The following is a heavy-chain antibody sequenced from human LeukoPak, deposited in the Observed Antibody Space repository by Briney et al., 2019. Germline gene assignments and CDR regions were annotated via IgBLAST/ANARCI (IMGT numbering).Heavy chain of an antibody. CDR1: GGSISSGGYY. D-gene: IGHD6-13*01. CDR3: AREVSGIAAAGTRYFQH. J-gene: IGHJ1*01. CDR2: IYYSGST. Sequence: SETLSLTCTVSGGSISSGGYYWSWIRQHPGKGLEWIGYIYYSGSTYYNPSLKSRVTISVDTSKNQFSLKLSSVTAADTAAYYCAREVSGIAAAGTRYFQHWGQGTLVTVSS. V-gene: IGHV4-31*03.